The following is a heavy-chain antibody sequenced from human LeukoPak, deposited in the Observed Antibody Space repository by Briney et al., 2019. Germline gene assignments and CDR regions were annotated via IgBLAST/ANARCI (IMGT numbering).Heavy chain of an antibody. CDR1: GYTFTSYG. V-gene: IGHV1-18*01. CDR3: ARDFREVPMIVVVITDAFDI. Sequence: ASVKVSCKASGYTFTSYGISWVRQAPGQGLEWMGWISAYNGNTNYAQKLQGRVTMTTDTSTSTAYMELRSLRSDDTAVYYCARDFREVPMIVVVITDAFDIWGQGTMVTVSS. J-gene: IGHJ3*02. D-gene: IGHD3-22*01. CDR2: ISAYNGNT.